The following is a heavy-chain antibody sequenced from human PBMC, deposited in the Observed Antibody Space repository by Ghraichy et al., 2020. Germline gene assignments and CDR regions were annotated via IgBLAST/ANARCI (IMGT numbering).Heavy chain of an antibody. V-gene: IGHV3-48*02. Sequence: GGSLRLSCAASGFTFSSYSMNWVRQAPGKGLEWVSYISSSSSTIYYADSVKGRFTISRDNAKNSLYLQMNSLRDEDTAVYYCARDRYYDFWSGYYSGDYYYYYDMDVWGKGTTVTVSS. CDR2: ISSSSSTI. J-gene: IGHJ6*03. CDR1: GFTFSSYS. D-gene: IGHD3-3*01. CDR3: ARDRYYDFWSGYYSGDYYYYYDMDV.